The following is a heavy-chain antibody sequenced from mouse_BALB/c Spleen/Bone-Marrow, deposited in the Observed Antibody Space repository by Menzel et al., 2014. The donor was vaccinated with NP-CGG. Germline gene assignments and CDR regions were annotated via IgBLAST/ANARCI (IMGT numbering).Heavy chain of an antibody. V-gene: IGHV1-12*01. Sequence: QSGAELVKPGASVKMSCKASGYTFTSYNMHWAKQTPGQGLEWIGAIYPGNGDTSYNQKFKGKATLAADKSSSTAYMQLSSLTSEDSAVYYCARGGTPYYFDYWGQGTTLTVSS. CDR2: IYPGNGDT. CDR3: ARGGTPYYFDY. CDR1: GYTFTSYN. D-gene: IGHD2-14*01. J-gene: IGHJ2*01.